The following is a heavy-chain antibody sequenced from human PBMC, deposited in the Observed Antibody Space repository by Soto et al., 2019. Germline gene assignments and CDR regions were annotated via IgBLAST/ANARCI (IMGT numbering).Heavy chain of an antibody. CDR2: IYYSGST. V-gene: IGHV4-39*01. CDR1: GGSISSSSYY. D-gene: IGHD3-22*01. CDR3: MLGSGWKDFDY. Sequence: LETLSLTCTVSGGSISSSSYYWGWIRQPPGKGLEWIGNIYYSGSTYYSPSLKSRVTISVDTSKNQFSLKLSSVIFADMVVYYCMLGSGWKDFDYWGQGTLVTVSS. J-gene: IGHJ4*02.